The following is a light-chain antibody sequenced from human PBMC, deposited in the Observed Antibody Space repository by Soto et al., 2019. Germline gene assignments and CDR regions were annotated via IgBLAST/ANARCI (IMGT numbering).Light chain of an antibody. CDR3: QQSHSAPIT. CDR1: QTISSY. J-gene: IGKJ5*01. CDR2: AAS. Sequence: DIQMTQSPSSLSTSVGDRVTITCRASQTISSYLNWYQQKPGKAPKLLIYAASSLQSGVPSRFSGSGSGTEFTLTISSLQPEDFATYYCQQSHSAPITFGQGTRLDIK. V-gene: IGKV1-39*01.